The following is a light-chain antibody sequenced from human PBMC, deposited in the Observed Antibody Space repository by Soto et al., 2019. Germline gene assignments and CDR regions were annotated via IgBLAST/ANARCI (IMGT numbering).Light chain of an antibody. CDR2: RNT. J-gene: IGLJ3*02. CDR1: SSNIGSNY. CDR3: AAWDDSLRV. Sequence: QSVLTQPPSASGTPGQRVTISCSGSSSNIGSNYVYWYQQIPGTAPKLLIYRNTQRPSGVPDRFSGSKSGTSASLAISGLRSEDEADYYCAAWDDSLRVFGGGTQLTVL. V-gene: IGLV1-47*01.